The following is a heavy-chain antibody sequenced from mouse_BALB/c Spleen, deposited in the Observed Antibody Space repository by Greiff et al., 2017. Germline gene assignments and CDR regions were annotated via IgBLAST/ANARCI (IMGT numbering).Heavy chain of an antibody. CDR1: GYSITSGY. Sequence: EVKLQESGPSLVKPSQTLSLTCSVTGYSITSGYWNWIRKFPGNKLEYMGYISYSGSTYYNPSLKSRISITRDTSKNQYYLQLNSVTTEDTATYYCASYGSSYDGYFDVWGAGTTVTVSS. CDR3: ASYGSSYDGYFDV. J-gene: IGHJ1*01. V-gene: IGHV3-8*02. D-gene: IGHD1-1*01. CDR2: ISYSGST.